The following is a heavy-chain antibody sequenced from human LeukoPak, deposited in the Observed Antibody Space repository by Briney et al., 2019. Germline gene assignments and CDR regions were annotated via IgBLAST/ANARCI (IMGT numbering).Heavy chain of an antibody. CDR1: GYTFTSYY. D-gene: IGHD3-22*01. Sequence: ASVKVSCKASGYTFTSYYMHWVRQAPGQGLEWMGIINPSGGSTSYAQKFQGRVTMTRDTSTSTVYMELSSLRSEDTAVYYCARGIHLKRTMIVVVITSYYFDYWGQVTLVTVSS. CDR2: INPSGGST. V-gene: IGHV1-46*01. J-gene: IGHJ4*02. CDR3: ARGIHLKRTMIVVVITSYYFDY.